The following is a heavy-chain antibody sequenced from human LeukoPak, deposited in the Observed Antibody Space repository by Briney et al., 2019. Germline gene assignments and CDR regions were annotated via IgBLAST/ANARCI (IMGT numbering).Heavy chain of an antibody. CDR2: IKQDGSDI. J-gene: IGHJ6*03. CDR1: GFTFNGFW. D-gene: IGHD4-17*01. Sequence: PAGGSLRLSCAASGFTFNGFWMSWVRQAPGKGLEWVANIKQDGSDIYYLGSVRGRFTISRGNAMNSLYLQMNSLRAEDTAVYYCTRDALYGDPTYYYMDVWGKGTTVTVSS. V-gene: IGHV3-7*01. CDR3: TRDALYGDPTYYYMDV.